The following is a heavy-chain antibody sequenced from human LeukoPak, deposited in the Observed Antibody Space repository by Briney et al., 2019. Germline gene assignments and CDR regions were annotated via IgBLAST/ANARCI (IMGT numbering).Heavy chain of an antibody. CDR2: IYYRGST. CDR1: GGSISSSSYY. J-gene: IGHJ4*02. V-gene: IGHV4-39*07. D-gene: IGHD3-22*01. Sequence: SETLSLTCTVSGGSISSSSYYWGWIRQPPGKGLEWIGSIYYRGSTYYNPSLKSRVTISVDTSKNQFSLKLSSVTAADTAVYYCARASDSSGYPYYFDYWSQGTLVTVSS. CDR3: ARASDSSGYPYYFDY.